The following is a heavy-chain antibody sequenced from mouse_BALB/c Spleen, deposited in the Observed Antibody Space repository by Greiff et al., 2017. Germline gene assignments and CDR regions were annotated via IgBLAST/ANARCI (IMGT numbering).Heavy chain of an antibody. Sequence: EVQLVESGGGLVQPGGSRKLSCAASGFTFSSFGMHWVRQAPEKGLEWVAYISSGSSTIYYADTVKGRFTISRDNPKNTLFLQMTSLRSEDTAMYYCARSAYYRYDVAYWGQGTLVTVSA. V-gene: IGHV5-17*02. D-gene: IGHD2-14*01. CDR3: ARSAYYRYDVAY. CDR2: ISSGSSTI. J-gene: IGHJ3*01. CDR1: GFTFSSFG.